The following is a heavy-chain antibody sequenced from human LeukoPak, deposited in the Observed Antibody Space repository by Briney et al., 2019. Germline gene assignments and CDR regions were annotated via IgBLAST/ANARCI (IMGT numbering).Heavy chain of an antibody. D-gene: IGHD6-6*01. CDR2: IRNDGSDK. Sequence: QPGGSLRLSCAASGFTFSKCGMHWVRQAPDKGLEWVAFIRNDGSDKYYADSVKGRFTISRDNSKNTLFLQMNSLRPEDTAIYYCAKDLEYSSSFNWFDPWGQGNLVTVSS. J-gene: IGHJ5*02. CDR3: AKDLEYSSSFNWFDP. V-gene: IGHV3-30*02. CDR1: GFTFSKCG.